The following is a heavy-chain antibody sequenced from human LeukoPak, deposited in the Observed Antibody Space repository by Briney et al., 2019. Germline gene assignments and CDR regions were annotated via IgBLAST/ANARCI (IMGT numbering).Heavy chain of an antibody. CDR3: ARDYDSSGYYLAYDY. Sequence: XXVSYISSSSSTIYYADSVKGRFTISRDNAKNSLYLQMNSLRDEDTAVYYCARDYDSSGYYLAYDYWGQGTLVTVSS. CDR2: ISSSSSTI. V-gene: IGHV3-48*02. J-gene: IGHJ4*02. D-gene: IGHD3-22*01.